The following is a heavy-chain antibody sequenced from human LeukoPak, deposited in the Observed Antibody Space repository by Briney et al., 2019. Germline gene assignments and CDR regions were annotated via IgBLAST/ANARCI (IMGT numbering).Heavy chain of an antibody. D-gene: IGHD6-19*01. CDR1: GFTFSSYA. CDR3: ARGGLSSGWYY. Sequence: GSLRLSCAASGFTFSSYAMSWVRQAPGKGLEWVSAISGSGGSTYYADSVKGRFTISRDNSKNTLYLQMNSLRAEDTAVYYCARGGLSSGWYYWGQGTLVTVSS. V-gene: IGHV3-23*01. J-gene: IGHJ4*02. CDR2: ISGSGGST.